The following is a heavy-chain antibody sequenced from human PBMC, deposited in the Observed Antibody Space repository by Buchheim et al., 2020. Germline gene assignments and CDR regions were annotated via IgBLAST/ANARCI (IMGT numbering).Heavy chain of an antibody. D-gene: IGHD3-9*01. J-gene: IGHJ6*02. CDR2: INPSGGST. CDR3: ARGRSKYYDILTGYIMDV. Sequence: QVQLVQSGAEVKKPGSSVKVSCKASGGTFSSYAISWVRQAPGQGLEWMGIINPSGGSTSYAQKFQGRVTMTRDTSTSTVYMELSSLRSEDTAVYYCARGRSKYYDILTGYIMDVWGQGTT. V-gene: IGHV1-46*01. CDR1: GGTFSSYA.